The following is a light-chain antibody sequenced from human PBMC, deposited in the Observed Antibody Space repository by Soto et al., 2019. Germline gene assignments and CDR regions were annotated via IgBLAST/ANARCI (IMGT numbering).Light chain of an antibody. J-gene: IGLJ1*01. Sequence: SYELTQPPSVSVAPGQTARITCGGNNIGSKSVHWYQQKPGQAPVLVVYEDSDRPSGIPERFSGSNSGNTATLTISRVEAGDESDYYCQVWDISSDSYVFGTGTKLTVL. V-gene: IGLV3-21*02. CDR3: QVWDISSDSYV. CDR1: NIGSKS. CDR2: EDS.